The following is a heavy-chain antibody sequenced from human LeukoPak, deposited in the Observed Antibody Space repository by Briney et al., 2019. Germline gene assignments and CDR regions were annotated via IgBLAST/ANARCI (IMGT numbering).Heavy chain of an antibody. CDR3: ARLSPPIAPFCSGGTCYSGGFDP. V-gene: IGHV1-18*01. J-gene: IGHJ5*02. CDR2: ITTYNGNT. CDR1: GYTFTSYG. Sequence: ASVKVSCKASGYTFTSYGITWVRRAPGQGLEWMGWITTYNGNTYYAQNFQGRVTMTADTSTSTAYMEVRSLRSDDTAVYYCARLSPPIAPFCSGGTCYSGGFDPWGQGTLVTVSS. D-gene: IGHD2-15*01.